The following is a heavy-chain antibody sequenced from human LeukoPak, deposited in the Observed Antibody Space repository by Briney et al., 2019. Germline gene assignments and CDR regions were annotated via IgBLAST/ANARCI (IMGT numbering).Heavy chain of an antibody. CDR2: IYYSGST. CDR1: GGSISSSSYY. J-gene: IGHJ4*02. Sequence: AETLSLTCTVSGGSISSSSYYWGWLGQPPGKGLEWIGSIYYSGSTYYNPSLKSRVTISVDTSKNQFSLKLSSVTAADTAVYYCARHLYPHFDYWGQGTLVTVSS. CDR3: ARHLYPHFDY. V-gene: IGHV4-39*01.